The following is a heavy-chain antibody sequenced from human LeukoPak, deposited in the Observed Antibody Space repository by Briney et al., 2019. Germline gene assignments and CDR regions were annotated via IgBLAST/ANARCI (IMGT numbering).Heavy chain of an antibody. CDR2: FSGEAIHT. D-gene: IGHD4-17*01. CDR1: RFTFIYYA. V-gene: IGHV3-23*01. CDR3: ARNYGASRPFYDY. Sequence: PGGALRLSCAASRFTFIYYAMTWLPQAPGKGLQWVSAFSGEAIHTYYLDSVKGRFTTSRDNSTSTLSLQMNSLRAADTAVYYCARNYGASRPFYDYWGQGMVVTVSS. J-gene: IGHJ4*02.